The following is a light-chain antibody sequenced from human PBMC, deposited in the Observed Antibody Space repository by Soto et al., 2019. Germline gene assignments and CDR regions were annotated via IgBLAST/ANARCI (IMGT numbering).Light chain of an antibody. CDR1: QSISNN. CDR3: QHYDNWPPIT. V-gene: IGKV3-15*01. J-gene: IGKJ5*01. CDR2: GAS. Sequence: EIVMTQSPGTLSVFPGESVTLSCRASQSISNNLAWYQQKPGQAPRLLIFGASTRATGIPARFSGSGSGTEFTLTISSLQSEDFAVYYCQHYDNWPPITFGQGTRLEI.